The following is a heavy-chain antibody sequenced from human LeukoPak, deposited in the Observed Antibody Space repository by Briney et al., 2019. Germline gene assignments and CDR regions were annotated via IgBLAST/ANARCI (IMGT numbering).Heavy chain of an antibody. CDR2: ISYDGSNK. CDR1: GFTFSSYG. Sequence: GGSLRLSCAASGFTFSSYGMHWVRQAPGKGLEWVAVISYDGSNKYYADSVKGRFTISRDNSKNTLYLQMNSLRAEDTAVYYCAKTSGSYYFDYWGQGTLVTVSS. CDR3: AKTSGSYYFDY. J-gene: IGHJ4*02. D-gene: IGHD1-26*01. V-gene: IGHV3-30*18.